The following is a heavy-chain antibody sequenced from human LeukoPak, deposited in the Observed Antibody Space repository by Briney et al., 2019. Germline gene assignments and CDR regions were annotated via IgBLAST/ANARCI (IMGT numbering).Heavy chain of an antibody. CDR1: GGSFSGYY. CDR3: ARGCIAAVTTPCWFDP. V-gene: IGHV4-34*01. Sequence: SETLTLTCAVYGGSFSGYYWSWIRQPPGKGLEWIGENNHSGSTNYNPSLKSRVTISVDTSKNQFSLKLSSVTAADTAVYYCARGCIAAVTTPCWFDPWGQGTLVTVSS. D-gene: IGHD6-25*01. CDR2: NNHSGST. J-gene: IGHJ5*02.